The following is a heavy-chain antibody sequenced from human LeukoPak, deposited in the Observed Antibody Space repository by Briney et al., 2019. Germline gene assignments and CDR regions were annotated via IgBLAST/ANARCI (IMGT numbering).Heavy chain of an antibody. CDR2: FDPEDGET. CDR3: AVITIFGVVTQPQFDY. J-gene: IGHJ4*02. V-gene: IGHV1-24*01. Sequence: ASVKVSCKVSGYTLTELSMHWVRQAPGKGLEWMGGFDPEDGETIYAQKFQGRVTMTEDTSTDTAYMELSSLRSEDTAVYYCAVITIFGVVTQPQFDYWGQGTLVTVSS. CDR1: GYTLTELS. D-gene: IGHD3-3*01.